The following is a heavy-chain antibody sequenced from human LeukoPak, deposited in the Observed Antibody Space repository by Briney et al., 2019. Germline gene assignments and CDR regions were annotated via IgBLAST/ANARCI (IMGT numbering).Heavy chain of an antibody. CDR2: TYYRTQWYH. J-gene: IGHJ4*02. CDR3: AREDRGGNGHFDF. V-gene: IGHV6-1*01. Sequence: SQTLSLTCAISGDSLSTNTGAWNSIRQSPSRGLEWLGRTYYRTQWYHDYAVSVKGRISTNPDTSKNQFSLQLKSVTREDTAVYYCAREDRGGNGHFDFWGQGTLVGVSS. CDR1: GDSLSTNTGA. D-gene: IGHD1-26*01.